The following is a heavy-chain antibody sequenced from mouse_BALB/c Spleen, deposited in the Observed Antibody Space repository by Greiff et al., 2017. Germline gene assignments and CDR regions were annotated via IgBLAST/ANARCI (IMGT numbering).Heavy chain of an antibody. J-gene: IGHJ3*01. CDR1: GFSLTSYG. CDR2: IWSGGST. V-gene: IGHV2-2*02. Sequence: VQLQESGPGLVQPSQSLSITCTVSGFSLTSYGVHWVRQSPGKGLEWLGVIWSGGSTDYNAAFISRLSISKDNSKSQVFFKMNSLQANDTAIYYCARRGYDQAAWFAYWGQGTLVTVSA. CDR3: ARRGYDQAAWFAY. D-gene: IGHD2-3*01.